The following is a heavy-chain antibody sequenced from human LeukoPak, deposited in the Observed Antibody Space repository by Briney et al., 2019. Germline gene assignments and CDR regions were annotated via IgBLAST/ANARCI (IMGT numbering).Heavy chain of an antibody. CDR2: IYSGGST. Sequence: RAGGSLRLSCAASGFTFSSYAMHWVRQAPGKGLEWVSVIYSGGSTYYADSVKGRFTISRDNSKNTLYLQMNSLRAEDTAVYYCARGGNKYNWGQGTLVTVSS. CDR1: GFTFSSYA. J-gene: IGHJ4*02. V-gene: IGHV3-66*01. CDR3: ARGGNKYN. D-gene: IGHD3-16*01.